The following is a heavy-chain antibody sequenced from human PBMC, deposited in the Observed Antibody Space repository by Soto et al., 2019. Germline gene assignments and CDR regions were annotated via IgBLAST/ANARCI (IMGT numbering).Heavy chain of an antibody. CDR1: GGSISSGDYY. CDR3: ARDLKSYYDKGHYLYY. D-gene: IGHD3-22*01. J-gene: IGHJ4*01. V-gene: IGHV4-30-4*01. CDR2: IYYSGST. Sequence: PSETLSLTCTVSGGSISSGDYYWSWIRQPPGKGLEWIGYIYYSGSTYYNPSLKSRVTISVDTSKNQFSLKLSSVTAADTAVYYCARDLKSYYDKGHYLYYCAQGTLVPVSA.